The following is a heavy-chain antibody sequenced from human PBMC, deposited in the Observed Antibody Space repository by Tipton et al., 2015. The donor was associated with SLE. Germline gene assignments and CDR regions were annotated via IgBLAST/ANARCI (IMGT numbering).Heavy chain of an antibody. V-gene: IGHV4-31*03. J-gene: IGHJ5*02. CDR3: ARDIAAAGGYNWFDP. CDR1: GGSISSGGYY. CDR2: IYYSGST. Sequence: TLSLTCTVSGGSISSGGYYWSWIRQHPGKGLEWIGYIYYSGSTYYNPSLKSRVTKSVDTSKNQFSLKLSSVTAADTAVYYCARDIAAAGGYNWFDPWGQGTLVTVSS. D-gene: IGHD6-13*01.